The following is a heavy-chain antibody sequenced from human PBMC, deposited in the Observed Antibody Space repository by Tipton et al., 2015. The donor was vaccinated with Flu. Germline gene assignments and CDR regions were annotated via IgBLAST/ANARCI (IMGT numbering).Heavy chain of an antibody. D-gene: IGHD3-10*01. Sequence: TLSLTCTVSGGSISSISDYWGWVRQSPGKGLEWIGNINYRGITYYNPSLKSRVTMSVDTSKNQFSLSLNSVTAADTAVYYCARGSGSGTYVIFDYWGQGTLVAVSS. CDR1: GGSISSISDY. J-gene: IGHJ4*02. CDR3: ARGSGSGTYVIFDY. V-gene: IGHV4-39*07. CDR2: INYRGIT.